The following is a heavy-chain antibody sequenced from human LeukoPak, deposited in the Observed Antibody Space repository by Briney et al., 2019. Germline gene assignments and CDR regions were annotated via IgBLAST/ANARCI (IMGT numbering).Heavy chain of an antibody. Sequence: PGGSLRLSCAASGFTFDDYAMHWVRQAPGKGLEWVSGISWNSGSIGYADSVKGRFTISRDNAKNSLYLQMNSLRAEDTALYYCAKEWEVAVAGLADASDIWGQGTMDTVSS. V-gene: IGHV3-9*01. CDR1: GFTFDDYA. J-gene: IGHJ3*02. CDR3: AKEWEVAVAGLADASDI. D-gene: IGHD6-19*01. CDR2: ISWNSGSI.